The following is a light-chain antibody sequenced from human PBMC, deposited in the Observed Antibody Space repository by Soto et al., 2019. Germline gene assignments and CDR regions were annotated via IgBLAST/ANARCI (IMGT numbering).Light chain of an antibody. CDR2: GAS. CDR1: QIISSTY. J-gene: IGKJ2*01. CDR3: QQSYSTPYT. Sequence: DIVLTQSPGTLSLSPGERATLSCRASQIISSTYLGWYQQKPGQAPRLLIYGASSRATGIPDRFSGSGSGTDFTLTISSLQPEDFATYYCQQSYSTPYTFGQGTKLEIK. V-gene: IGKV3-20*01.